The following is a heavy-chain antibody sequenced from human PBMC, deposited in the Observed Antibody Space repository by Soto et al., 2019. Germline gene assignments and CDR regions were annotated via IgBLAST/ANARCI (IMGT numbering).Heavy chain of an antibody. V-gene: IGHV6-1*01. D-gene: IGHD6-19*01. J-gene: IGHJ4*02. Sequence: SQTLSLTCAISGDSVSSNSAAWNLIRQSPSRGLEWLGRTYYRSKWYNDYAVSVKNRITINPDTSKNQFSLQLNSVTPEDTAVYYCARDLIAVAGHLDYWGQGTLVTVSS. CDR1: GDSVSSNSAA. CDR3: ARDLIAVAGHLDY. CDR2: TYYRSKWYN.